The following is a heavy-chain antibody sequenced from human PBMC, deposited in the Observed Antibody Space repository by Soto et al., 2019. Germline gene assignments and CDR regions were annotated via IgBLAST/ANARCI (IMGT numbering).Heavy chain of an antibody. CDR3: AKIKPRQFGRFYYYAMDV. D-gene: IGHD6-25*01. V-gene: IGHV3-23*01. Sequence: EAQLLESGGGLVQPGGSLRLSCAGSGFTFGDYAMNWVRQAPGKGLEWVAGISGGASTTYYEDSVKGRFSIASKNSANTLSLQMHRLRAEDTAIYYCAKIKPRQFGRFYYYAMDVWGQGTAVTVSS. J-gene: IGHJ6*02. CDR2: ISGGASTT. CDR1: GFTFGDYA.